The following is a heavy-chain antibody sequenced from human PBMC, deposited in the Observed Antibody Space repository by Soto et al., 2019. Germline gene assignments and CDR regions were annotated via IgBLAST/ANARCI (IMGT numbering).Heavy chain of an antibody. CDR2: IKQDGSEK. CDR1: GFTFSSYW. Sequence: EVQLVESGGGLVQPGGSLRLSCADSGFTFSSYWMSWVRQAPVKGLEWVGNIKQDGSEKNYVDSVKGRFTISRDNAKNSLYRKMNSLRAEDTAVYYCARIASTGRGWDVWGQGTTVVVSS. V-gene: IGHV3-7*01. D-gene: IGHD6-13*01. CDR3: ARIASTGRGWDV. J-gene: IGHJ6*02.